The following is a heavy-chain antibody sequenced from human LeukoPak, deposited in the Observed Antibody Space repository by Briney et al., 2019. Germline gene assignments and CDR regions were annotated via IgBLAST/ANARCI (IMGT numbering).Heavy chain of an antibody. Sequence: ASVKVSCKASGGTFCSYTISWVRQAPGQGLEWMGRIIPILGIANYAQKFQGRVTITADKSTSTAYMELSSLRSEDTAVYYCAREIPIAAAGYFDYWGQGTLVTVSS. CDR3: AREIPIAAAGYFDY. D-gene: IGHD6-13*01. CDR1: GGTFCSYT. V-gene: IGHV1-69*04. CDR2: IIPILGIA. J-gene: IGHJ4*02.